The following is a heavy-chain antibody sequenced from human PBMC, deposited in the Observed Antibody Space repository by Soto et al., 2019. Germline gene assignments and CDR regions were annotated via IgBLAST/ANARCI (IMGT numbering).Heavy chain of an antibody. CDR3: VWFGELLP. D-gene: IGHD3-10*01. J-gene: IGHJ5*02. CDR1: GITFSAYA. CDR2: ISNDGTNK. Sequence: QVQLVESGGGVVQPGTSLRLSCAASGITFSAYAMHWVRQAPGKGLEWVAVISNDGTNKYYADSVKGRFTISRDNSKNTMYLQMNSLRAEDTSVYHSVWFGELLPWGQGTLVTVSS. V-gene: IGHV3-30*03.